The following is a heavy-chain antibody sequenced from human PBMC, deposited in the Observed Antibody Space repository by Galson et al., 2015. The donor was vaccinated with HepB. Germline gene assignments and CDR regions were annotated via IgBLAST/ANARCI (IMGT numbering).Heavy chain of an antibody. Sequence: SVNVSCKVSGYTLTDLSIHWLRQSPGKGLEWMGGFDPEDGETIYAQKCQGRVTMTDDTSTDTAYMELSSLRSEDTAVYYCATRVVVPADPTGFHDAFDIWGQGTMVTVSS. CDR2: FDPEDGET. D-gene: IGHD2-2*01. CDR3: ATRVVVPADPTGFHDAFDI. J-gene: IGHJ3*02. V-gene: IGHV1-24*01. CDR1: GYTLTDLS.